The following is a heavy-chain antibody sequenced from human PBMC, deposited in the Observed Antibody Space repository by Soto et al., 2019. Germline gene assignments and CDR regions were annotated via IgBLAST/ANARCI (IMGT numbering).Heavy chain of an antibody. CDR2: IYYSGST. Sequence: SETLSLTCTVSGGSISSSSYYWGWIRQPPGKGLEWIRSIYYSGSTYYNPSLKSRVPISVDTSKNQFSLKLSSVTAADTAVYYFAGRITKYDFWSGYEPDDAFDIWGQGTMVTVSS. D-gene: IGHD3-3*01. CDR3: AGRITKYDFWSGYEPDDAFDI. J-gene: IGHJ3*02. V-gene: IGHV4-39*01. CDR1: GGSISSSSYY.